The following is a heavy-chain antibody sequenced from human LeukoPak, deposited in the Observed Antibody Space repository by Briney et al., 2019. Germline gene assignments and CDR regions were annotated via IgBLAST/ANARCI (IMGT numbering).Heavy chain of an antibody. V-gene: IGHV6-1*01. CDR1: GDSVSSNSAT. D-gene: IGHD2-8*02. J-gene: IGHJ4*02. Sequence: SQTLSLTCAISGDSVSSNSATWSWIRQSPSRGLEWLGRTYYRSKWYTDYAVSVKSRITINPDTSKNQFSLQLNSVAPEDTAVYYCARVDTGGKYFDFWGQGTLVTVSS. CDR3: ARVDTGGKYFDF. CDR2: TYYRSKWYT.